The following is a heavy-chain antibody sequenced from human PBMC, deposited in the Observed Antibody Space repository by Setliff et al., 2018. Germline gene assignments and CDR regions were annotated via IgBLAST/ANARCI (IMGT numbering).Heavy chain of an antibody. J-gene: IGHJ6*03. Sequence: ASVKDSCKASGYTFTTYAISWMRQAPGQGLEWMGWINTNTGNPSYAQGFTGRFVFSLDTSVSTAYLQISSLKAEDTAVYYCVRASRFGTIVYRGYYYMDVWGKGTTVTVSS. V-gene: IGHV7-4-1*02. D-gene: IGHD3-10*01. CDR2: INTNTGNP. CDR1: GYTFTTYA. CDR3: VRASRFGTIVYRGYYYMDV.